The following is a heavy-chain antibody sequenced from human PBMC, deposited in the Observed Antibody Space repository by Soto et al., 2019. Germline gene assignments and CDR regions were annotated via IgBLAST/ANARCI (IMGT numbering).Heavy chain of an antibody. CDR3: ARGRYGEY. Sequence: QVHLVQSGAEVKKPGASVKVSCKCSGYTFTSYGITWARQAPGQGLEWMGWISAHNGNTDYAQKLQGRVTVTRDTSTGTAYMELRSLRSDDPAGYYCARGRYGEYWGPGALVTVSS. D-gene: IGHD3-10*01. CDR1: GYTFTSYG. CDR2: ISAHNGNT. J-gene: IGHJ4*02. V-gene: IGHV1-18*01.